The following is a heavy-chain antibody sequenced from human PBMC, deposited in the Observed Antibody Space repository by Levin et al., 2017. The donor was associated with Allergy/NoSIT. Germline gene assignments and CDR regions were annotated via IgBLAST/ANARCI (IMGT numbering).Heavy chain of an antibody. J-gene: IGHJ4*02. V-gene: IGHV3-30*18. CDR1: GFTFSTYG. CDR3: AKDLLRLGMVDY. CDR2: ISYDGNDK. D-gene: IGHD6-19*01. Sequence: PGESLKISCAASGFTFSTYGMHWVRQAPGKGLEWVAVISYDGNDKYYADSVKGRFTISRDNSKNTLYLQMNSLTTEDTAVYYCAKDLLRLGMVDYWGQGTLVTVSS.